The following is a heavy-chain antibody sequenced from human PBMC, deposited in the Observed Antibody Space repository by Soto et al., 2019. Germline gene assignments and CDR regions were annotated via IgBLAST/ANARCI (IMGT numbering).Heavy chain of an antibody. D-gene: IGHD2-15*01. J-gene: IGHJ6*03. CDR3: ASLVCSGGSCSSPYDYSMDV. CDR2: IYYSGST. Sequence: QLQLQESGPGLVKPSETLSLTCTVSGGSISSSSYYWGWIRQPPGKGLEWIGSIYYSGSTYYNPSLKSRATISVDTSKTQFSLRLSSVTAADTAVYYCASLVCSGGSCSSPYDYSMDVGGKGTTVTVSS. V-gene: IGHV4-39*01. CDR1: GGSISSSSYY.